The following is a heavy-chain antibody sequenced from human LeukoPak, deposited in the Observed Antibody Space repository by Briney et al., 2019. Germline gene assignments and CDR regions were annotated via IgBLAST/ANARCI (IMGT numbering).Heavy chain of an antibody. J-gene: IGHJ4*02. CDR2: IYYSGST. CDR3: ARVPPLPRPYSGYDYYFDY. V-gene: IGHV4-59*01. Sequence: SETLSLTCTVSGGSISSYCWSWIRQPPGKGLEWIGYIYYSGSTNYNPSLKGRVTISVDTSKNQFSLKLSSVTAADTAVYYCARVPPLPRPYSGYDYYFDYWGQGTLVTVSS. CDR1: GGSISSYC. D-gene: IGHD5-12*01.